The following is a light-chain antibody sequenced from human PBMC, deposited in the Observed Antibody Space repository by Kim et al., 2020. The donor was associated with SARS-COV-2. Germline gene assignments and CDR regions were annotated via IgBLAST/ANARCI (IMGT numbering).Light chain of an antibody. V-gene: IGLV4-69*01. CDR3: QTWGTGIRGV. CDR1: RGNSSYA. J-gene: IGLJ3*02. CDR2: LNSDGSH. Sequence: SIKLTCTLSRGNSSYAIAWHQQQQEKGPRYLMKLNSDGSHSKGDGIPDRFSGSSSGAERYLTISSLQSEDEADYYCQTWGTGIRGVFGGGTQLTVL.